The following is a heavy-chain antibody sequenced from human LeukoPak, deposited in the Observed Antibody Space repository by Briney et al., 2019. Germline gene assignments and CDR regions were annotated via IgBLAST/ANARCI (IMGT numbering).Heavy chain of an antibody. CDR3: AGERNYGSGSYYPFHY. CDR2: IYYSGST. CDR1: GGSISSSNYY. Sequence: SETLSLTCTVSGGSISSSNYYWGWIRQPPGKGLEWIGSIYYSGSTYYSPSLKSRVTISVDTSKNQFSLQLNSVTPEDTAVYFCAGERNYGSGSYYPFHYWGQGSLVTISS. J-gene: IGHJ4*02. D-gene: IGHD3-10*01. V-gene: IGHV4-39*07.